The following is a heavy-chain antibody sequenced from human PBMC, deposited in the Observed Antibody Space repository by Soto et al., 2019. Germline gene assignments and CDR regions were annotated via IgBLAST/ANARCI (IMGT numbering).Heavy chain of an antibody. CDR1: GFIFRTYA. D-gene: IGHD1-26*01. CDR2: MVGDGSSS. V-gene: IGHV3-23*01. CDR3: AKDLRPDGRYDLDY. Sequence: PGVSLRLSCAASGFIFRTYAMNWVRQAPGKGLEWVSVMVGDGSSSDYADSVRGRFTISRDNSKNTLYLQMNNLRAEDTAVYYCAKDLRPDGRYDLDYWGQGTLVTVSS. J-gene: IGHJ4*02.